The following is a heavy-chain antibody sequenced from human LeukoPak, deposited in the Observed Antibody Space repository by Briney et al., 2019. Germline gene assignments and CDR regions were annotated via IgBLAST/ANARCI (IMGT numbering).Heavy chain of an antibody. J-gene: IGHJ5*02. CDR1: GYSISSGYY. CDR2: IYHSGST. Sequence: SETLSLTCTVSGYSISSGYYWGWIRPPPGKGLEWIGSIYHSGSTYYNPSLKSRVTISVDTSKNQFSLKLSSVTAADAAVYYCTRVASSSSSFDPWGQGTLVTVSS. D-gene: IGHD6-6*01. V-gene: IGHV4-38-2*02. CDR3: TRVASSSSSFDP.